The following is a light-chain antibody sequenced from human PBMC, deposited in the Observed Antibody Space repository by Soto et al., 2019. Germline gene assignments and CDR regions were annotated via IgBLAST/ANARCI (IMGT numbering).Light chain of an antibody. CDR1: SSDVGDYGY. CDR3: HSYTRKSTGV. J-gene: IGLJ1*01. CDR2: EVS. V-gene: IGLV2-14*01. Sequence: QSVLTQPASVSGSPGQSITISCTGTSSDVGDYGYVSWYQHHPGKAPKLIIYEVSNRPSGVSNRFSGSKSGNTASLTISGLQAEDEADYYCHSYTRKSTGVFGTGTKLTVL.